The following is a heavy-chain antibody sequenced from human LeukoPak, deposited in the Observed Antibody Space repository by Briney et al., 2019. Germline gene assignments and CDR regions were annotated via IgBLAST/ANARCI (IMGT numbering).Heavy chain of an antibody. CDR3: ARAEWSNWYFDL. J-gene: IGHJ2*01. CDR1: GFTFSTYW. D-gene: IGHD3-3*01. CDR2: IKQDGSEK. Sequence: GGSLRLSCAASGFTFSTYWMNWVRQAPGKGLEWVANIKQDGSEKYYVDSLKGRFTLSRDSAKNSLYLQMNSLRAEDTAVYYCARAEWSNWYFDLWGRGTLVTVSS. V-gene: IGHV3-7*03.